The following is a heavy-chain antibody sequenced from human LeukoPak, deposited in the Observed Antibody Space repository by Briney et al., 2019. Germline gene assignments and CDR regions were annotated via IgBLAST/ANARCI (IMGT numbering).Heavy chain of an antibody. CDR3: ARDRCGAYDFDS. D-gene: IGHD4-17*01. V-gene: IGHV3-23*01. Sequence: PGGSLRLSCAASGFTFSSYGMSWVRQAPGKGLEWVSAISGSGGSTYYADSVKGRFTISRDNAKNSLYLQINSLRVEDTAIYYCARDRCGAYDFDSWGQGTLVTVSS. CDR2: ISGSGGST. CDR1: GFTFSSYG. J-gene: IGHJ4*02.